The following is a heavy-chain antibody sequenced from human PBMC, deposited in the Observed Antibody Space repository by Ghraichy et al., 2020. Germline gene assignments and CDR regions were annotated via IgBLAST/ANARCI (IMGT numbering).Heavy chain of an antibody. CDR2: ISGSGGST. J-gene: IGHJ4*02. V-gene: IGHV3-23*01. Sequence: GGSLRLSCAASGFTFSSYAMSWVRQAPGKGLEWVSAISGSGGSTYYADSVKGRFTISRDNSKNTLYLQMNSLRAEDTAVYYCAKDLPAIVVVVAATGWDYWGQGTLVTVSS. D-gene: IGHD2-15*01. CDR1: GFTFSSYA. CDR3: AKDLPAIVVVVAATGWDY.